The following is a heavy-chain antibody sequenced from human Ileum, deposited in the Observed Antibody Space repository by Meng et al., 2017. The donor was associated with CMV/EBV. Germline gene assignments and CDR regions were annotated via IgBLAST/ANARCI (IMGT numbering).Heavy chain of an antibody. CDR3: VRSSWYNWFDP. J-gene: IGHJ5*02. CDR1: VASVTRIQNY. D-gene: IGHD6-13*01. V-gene: IGHV4-30-4*08. Sequence: AHLQHSGPRLLNPSHTPPPPSPFPVASVTRIQNYWGWIRHPPGKGLQWIGYISNTGNTFYNPSFESRVSISLDTSKNQFSLNLTSVTAADTGVFYCVRSSWYNWFDPWGQGALVTVSS. CDR2: ISNTGNT.